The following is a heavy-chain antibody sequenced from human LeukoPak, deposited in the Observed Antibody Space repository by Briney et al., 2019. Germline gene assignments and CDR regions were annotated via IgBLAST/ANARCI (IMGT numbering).Heavy chain of an antibody. Sequence: SETLSLTCAVYGGSFSGYYWSWIRQPAGKGLEWIGRIYTSGSTNYNPSLKSRVTISVDTSKNQFSLKLSSVTAADTAVYYCARDRRDMVRGINIVRQYHYYYYMDVWGKGTTVAVSS. CDR2: IYTSGST. CDR3: ARDRRDMVRGINIVRQYHYYYYMDV. V-gene: IGHV4-4*07. D-gene: IGHD3-10*01. J-gene: IGHJ6*03. CDR1: GGSFSGYY.